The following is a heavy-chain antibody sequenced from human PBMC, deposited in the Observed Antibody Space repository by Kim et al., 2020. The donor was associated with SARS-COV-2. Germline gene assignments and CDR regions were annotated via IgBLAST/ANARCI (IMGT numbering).Heavy chain of an antibody. V-gene: IGHV3-23*01. CDR1: GFTFSNYP. CDR2: ISSGGSST. J-gene: IGHJ4*01. D-gene: IGHD1-1*01. CDR3: ATHCHGANCLRGY. Sequence: GGSLRLSCAASGFTFSNYPMSWVRQTPGKGLEWVSAISSGGSSTDYADSVRGRFTISRDNSNNTLYLQMNSLRAEETATYYCATHCHGANCLRGYWG.